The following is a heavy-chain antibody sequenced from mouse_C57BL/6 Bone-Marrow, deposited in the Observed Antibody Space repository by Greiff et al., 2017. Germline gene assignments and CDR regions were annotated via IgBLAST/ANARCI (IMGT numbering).Heavy chain of an antibody. CDR2: LRNKANNHAT. J-gene: IGHJ3*01. D-gene: IGHD2-2*01. CDR1: GFTFSDAW. Sequence: EVKLMESGGGLVQPGGSMKLSCAASGFTFSDAWLDWVRQSPEKGLEWVAELRNKANNHATFYAESVKGRFTIARDNSKSSVYLQMNSLRAEDTGIYYCAKKDGYGGGFAYWGQGTLVTVSA. CDR3: AKKDGYGGGFAY. V-gene: IGHV6-6*01.